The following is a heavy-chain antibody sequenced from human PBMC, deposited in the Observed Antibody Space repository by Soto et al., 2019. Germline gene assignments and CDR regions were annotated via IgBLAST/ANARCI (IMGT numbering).Heavy chain of an antibody. J-gene: IGHJ6*02. CDR1: GFTFSSYA. Sequence: QVQLVESGGGVVQPGRSLRLSCAASGFTFSSYAMHWVRQAPGKGLEWVAVISYDGSNKYYADSVKGRFTISRDNSTNTMYLQMNSLRSEDTAVYYCARDRAARGYYYGMDVWGQGTTVTVAS. CDR3: ARDRAARGYYYGMDV. CDR2: ISYDGSNK. V-gene: IGHV3-30-3*01.